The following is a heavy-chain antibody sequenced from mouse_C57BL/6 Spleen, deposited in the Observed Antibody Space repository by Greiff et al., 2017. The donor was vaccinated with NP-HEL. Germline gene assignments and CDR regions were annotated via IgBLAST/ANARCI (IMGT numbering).Heavy chain of an antibody. D-gene: IGHD2-1*01. CDR3: ARWDGNYVGY. CDR1: GFTIKNTY. J-gene: IGHJ2*01. V-gene: IGHV14-3*01. CDR2: IDPANGNT. Sequence: VQLQQSVAELVRPGASVKLSCTASGFTIKNTYMHWVKQRPEQGLEWIGRIDPANGNTKYAPKFQGKATITADTSSNTAYLQLSSLTSEDTAIYYCARWDGNYVGYWGKGTTLTVSS.